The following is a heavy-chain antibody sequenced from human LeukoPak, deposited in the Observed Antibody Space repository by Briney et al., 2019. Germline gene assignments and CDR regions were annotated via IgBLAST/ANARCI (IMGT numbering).Heavy chain of an antibody. J-gene: IGHJ2*01. D-gene: IGHD6-19*01. CDR2: INAGNGNT. V-gene: IGHV1-3*01. CDR3: ARPRGRGSGWGGWYFDL. Sequence: GASVKVSCKASGYTFTSYAMHWVRQAPGQRLEWMGWINAGNGNTKYSQKFQGRVTITRGTSASTAYMELSSLRSEDTAVYYCARPRGRGSGWGGWYFDLWGRGTLSLSPQ. CDR1: GYTFTSYA.